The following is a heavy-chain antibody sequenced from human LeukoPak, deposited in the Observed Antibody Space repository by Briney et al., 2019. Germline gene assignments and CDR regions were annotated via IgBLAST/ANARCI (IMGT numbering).Heavy chain of an antibody. J-gene: IGHJ3*02. CDR1: GFTFSSYA. CDR3: AKSWRYYDSSNYYAFDI. CDR2: SGDNT. D-gene: IGHD3-22*01. Sequence: PGGSLRLSCAVSGFTFSSYAMSWVRQAPGPGLEWVSSSGDNTRYADSVKGRFTISRDNSKNTLDLQMNGLRAEDTAVYYCAKSWRYYDSSNYYAFDIWGQGTMVTVSS. V-gene: IGHV3-23*01.